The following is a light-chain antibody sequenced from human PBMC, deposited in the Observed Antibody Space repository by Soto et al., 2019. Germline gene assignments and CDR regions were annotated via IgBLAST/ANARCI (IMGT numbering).Light chain of an antibody. Sequence: DIVMTQTPLSLSVTPGQPASISCKSSQSLLHDDGRPFLYWYLQKPGQPPHLMMYEVSNRFSAVPATFSGSGSGTDFTLKISRVEAEDFCVYYCLQSIQLPFTFGPGTNVDIK. CDR3: LQSIQLPFT. CDR1: QSLLHDDGRPF. J-gene: IGKJ3*01. V-gene: IGKV2D-29*01. CDR2: EVS.